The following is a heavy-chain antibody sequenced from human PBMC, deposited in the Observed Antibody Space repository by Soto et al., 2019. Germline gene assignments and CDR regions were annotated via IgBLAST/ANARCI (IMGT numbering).Heavy chain of an antibody. Sequence: LKISCKGSGYSFTSYWIGWVRQMPGKGLEWMGIIYPGDSDTRYSPSFQGQVTISADKSISTAYLQWSSLKASDTAMYYCARQGSGVCYYYYGMDVWGQGTTVTVSS. D-gene: IGHD6-19*01. CDR2: IYPGDSDT. V-gene: IGHV5-51*01. CDR3: ARQGSGVCYYYYGMDV. CDR1: GYSFTSYW. J-gene: IGHJ6*02.